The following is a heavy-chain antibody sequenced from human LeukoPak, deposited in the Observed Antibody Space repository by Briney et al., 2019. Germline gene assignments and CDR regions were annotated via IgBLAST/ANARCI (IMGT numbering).Heavy chain of an antibody. V-gene: IGHV3-30*02. D-gene: IGHD7-27*01. CDR3: GSRTGAI. Sequence: PGGSLRLSCAASGFTFSTSGMHWVRQAPGKGLEWVAFMRYDGSNKYYADSVKGRFTISRDNPKNTLYLQMNSLRVEDTALYYCGSRTGAIWGQGTMVTVSS. CDR1: GFTFSTSG. CDR2: MRYDGSNK. J-gene: IGHJ3*02.